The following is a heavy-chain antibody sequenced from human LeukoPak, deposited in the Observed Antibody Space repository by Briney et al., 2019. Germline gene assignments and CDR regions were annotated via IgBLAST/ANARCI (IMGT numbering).Heavy chain of an antibody. CDR1: GFTFSSHA. CDR3: AIDLGINDHGSGRG. Sequence: GGSLRLSCAASGFTFSSHAMSWVRQAPGKGLEWVSAISRSGGSTYYPDSVKGRFTISRDNSNNALYLQMNSLRAEDTAVYFCAIDLGINDHGSGRGWGQGTLVTVSS. V-gene: IGHV3-23*01. CDR2: ISRSGGST. D-gene: IGHD3-10*01. J-gene: IGHJ4*02.